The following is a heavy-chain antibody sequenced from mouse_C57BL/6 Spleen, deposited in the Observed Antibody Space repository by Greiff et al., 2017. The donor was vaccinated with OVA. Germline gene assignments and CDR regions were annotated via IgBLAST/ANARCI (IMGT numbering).Heavy chain of an antibody. CDR2: IDPENGDT. D-gene: IGHD2-3*01. CDR3: TFYDYVDY. J-gene: IGHJ2*01. Sequence: EVKLQQSGAELVRPGASVKLSCTASGFNIKDDYMHWVKQRPEQGLEWIGWIDPENGDTEYASKFQGKATITADTSSNTAYLQLSSLTSEDTAVYYCTFYDYVDYWGQGTTLTVSS. CDR1: GFNIKDDY. V-gene: IGHV14-4*01.